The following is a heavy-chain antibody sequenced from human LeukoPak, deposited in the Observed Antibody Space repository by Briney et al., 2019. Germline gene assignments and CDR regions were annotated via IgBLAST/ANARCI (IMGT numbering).Heavy chain of an antibody. D-gene: IGHD3-22*01. CDR3: ARGYYDRSGSSNPFDS. CDR1: GDSNSSSY. CDR2: VHYTGKT. J-gene: IGHJ4*02. Sequence: SETLSLTCTVSGDSNSSSYWSWIRQPPGKRLEWVGYVHYTGKTNYNPSLNNRATISVDMSKNQFSLTLTSVTLADTAVYYCARGYYDRSGSSNPFDSWGQGTLVTVSA. V-gene: IGHV4-59*01.